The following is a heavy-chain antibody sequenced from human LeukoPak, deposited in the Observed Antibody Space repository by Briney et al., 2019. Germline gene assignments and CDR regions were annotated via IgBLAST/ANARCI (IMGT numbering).Heavy chain of an antibody. D-gene: IGHD1-26*01. V-gene: IGHV3-21*01. CDR3: ARDGYSGAFDI. J-gene: IGHJ3*02. Sequence: GGSLRLSCAASGFTFRSYSMNWVRQAPGKGLEWVSAIDPSSTYIYYADSVKGRFTISRDNAENSLYLQMNSLRAEDTAVYYCARDGYSGAFDIWGQETMVTVSS. CDR1: GFTFRSYS. CDR2: IDPSSTYI.